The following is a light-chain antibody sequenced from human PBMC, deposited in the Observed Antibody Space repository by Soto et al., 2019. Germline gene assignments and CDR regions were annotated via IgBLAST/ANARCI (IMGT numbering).Light chain of an antibody. CDR1: NSNIGSNT. V-gene: IGLV1-44*01. CDR2: NKN. CDR3: ASWDDSLNGPV. Sequence: QSVLTQPPSASGTPGQRVTISCSGSNSNIGSNTLNWYQQLPGTAPKLLIYNKNQRPSGVPDRFSGSKSGTSASLAISGLQSEDEADYYCASWDDSLNGPVFGGGTKLTV. J-gene: IGLJ3*02.